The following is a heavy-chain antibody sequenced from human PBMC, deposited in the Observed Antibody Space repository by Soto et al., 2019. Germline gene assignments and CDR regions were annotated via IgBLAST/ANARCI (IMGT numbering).Heavy chain of an antibody. J-gene: IGHJ4*02. CDR1: GASISSYH. V-gene: IGHV4-59*08. Sequence: QVQLQESGPGLAKPSETLSLTCTVSGASISSYHWSWIRQPPGKGLGWIGYIYYIGSTNYNPSLKRQVTISVDTSKTQFSLKLSSVTAADTAVYYCARVYFDILTGYVYYFDYWGQGTLVTVSA. CDR2: IYYIGST. CDR3: ARVYFDILTGYVYYFDY. D-gene: IGHD3-9*01.